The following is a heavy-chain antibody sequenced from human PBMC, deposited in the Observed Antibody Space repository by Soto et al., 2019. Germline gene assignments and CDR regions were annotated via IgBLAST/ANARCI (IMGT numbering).Heavy chain of an antibody. CDR2: MNPNSGNT. CDR3: ARGEWELSW. J-gene: IGHJ4*02. V-gene: IGHV1-8*01. Sequence: QVQLVQSGAEVKEPGASVKVSCKASGYSFTSYDINWVRQATGQGLEWMGWMNPNSGNTGYTQKFQGRVTMTRNTSISTAYMELSSLKFEDTAVYFCARGEWELSWWGQGTQVTVSS. CDR1: GYSFTSYD. D-gene: IGHD1-26*01.